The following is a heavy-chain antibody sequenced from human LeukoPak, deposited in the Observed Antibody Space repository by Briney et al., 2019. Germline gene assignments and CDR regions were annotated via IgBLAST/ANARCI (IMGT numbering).Heavy chain of an antibody. Sequence: GGSLRLSCAASGFTFSNAWMSWVRQAPGKGLEWVGRIKSKTDGGTTDYGAPVKGRFIISRDDSKNTLYQQMNSLKTEDTAVYYCTTFPASVDYWGQGSLVTVSS. J-gene: IGHJ4*02. V-gene: IGHV3-15*01. D-gene: IGHD2-15*01. CDR1: GFTFSNAW. CDR3: TTFPASVDY. CDR2: IKSKTDGGTT.